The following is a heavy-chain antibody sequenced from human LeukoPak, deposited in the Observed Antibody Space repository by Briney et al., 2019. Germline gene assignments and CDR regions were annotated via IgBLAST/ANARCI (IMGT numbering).Heavy chain of an antibody. CDR1: GYTFTSYA. D-gene: IGHD3-22*01. V-gene: IGHV1-3*01. CDR2: INAGNGNT. CDR3: AREVLTYYYDSSGLGFDY. Sequence: ASVKVSCKASGYTFTSYAMNWVRQAPGQRLEWMGWINAGNGNTKYSQKFQGRVTITRDTSASTAYMELSSLRSEDTAVYYCAREVLTYYYDSSGLGFDYWGQGTLVTVSS. J-gene: IGHJ4*02.